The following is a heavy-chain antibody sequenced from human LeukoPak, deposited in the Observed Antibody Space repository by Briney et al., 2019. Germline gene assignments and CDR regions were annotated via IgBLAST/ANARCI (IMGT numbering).Heavy chain of an antibody. J-gene: IGHJ4*02. Sequence: PGGPLTLSCAASGFTFCSFAMSWAPQAPGEGLEWVSALSGSGSNMCYVDYVKGRFTITRDKSKNTLYLQMNSLRAEDTAVYSCAKDRRPTTVVTYPSDWGQGTLVTVSS. CDR1: GFTFCSFA. CDR3: AKDRRPTTVVTYPSD. D-gene: IGHD4-11*01. V-gene: IGHV3-23*01. CDR2: LSGSGSNM.